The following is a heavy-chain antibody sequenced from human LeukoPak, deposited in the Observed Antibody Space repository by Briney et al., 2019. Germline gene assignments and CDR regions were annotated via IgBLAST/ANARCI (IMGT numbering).Heavy chain of an antibody. Sequence: VASVKVSCTASGYTFTGYYMHWVRQAPGQGLEWMGWINPNNGGTNYAQKFQGRVTMTRDTSINTAYMELSRLRSDDTAVYYCARDQGPLSSTSCAVDYWGQGTLVTVSS. CDR2: INPNNGGT. D-gene: IGHD2-2*01. CDR1: GYTFTGYY. J-gene: IGHJ4*02. V-gene: IGHV1-2*02. CDR3: ARDQGPLSSTSCAVDY.